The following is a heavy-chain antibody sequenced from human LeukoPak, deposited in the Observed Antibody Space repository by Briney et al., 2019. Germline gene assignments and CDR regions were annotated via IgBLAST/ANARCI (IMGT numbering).Heavy chain of an antibody. CDR1: GGTFSSYA. D-gene: IGHD3-3*01. Sequence: SVKVSCKASGGTFSSYAISWVRQAPGQGLEWMGRIIPILGMANYAQKFQGRVTITADKSTSTAYMELSSLRSEDTAVYYCARDLDYDFWSGRNDYWAQGTLVTVSS. CDR2: IIPILGMA. J-gene: IGHJ4*02. CDR3: ARDLDYDFWSGRNDY. V-gene: IGHV1-69*04.